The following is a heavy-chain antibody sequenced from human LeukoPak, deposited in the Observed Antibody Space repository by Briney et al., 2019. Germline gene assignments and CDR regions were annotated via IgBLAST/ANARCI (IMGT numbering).Heavy chain of an antibody. CDR3: ATRKYGDYVDTDY. J-gene: IGHJ4*02. Sequence: PSETLSLTCTVSRGSISSISYYWGWIRQPPGKGLEWIGNIYYTGSTYYNPSLKGRVTISVDTSKNQFSLKLSSVTAADTAVYFCATRKYGDYVDTDYWGQGTLVTVSS. V-gene: IGHV4-39*01. D-gene: IGHD4-17*01. CDR2: IYYTGST. CDR1: RGSISSISYY.